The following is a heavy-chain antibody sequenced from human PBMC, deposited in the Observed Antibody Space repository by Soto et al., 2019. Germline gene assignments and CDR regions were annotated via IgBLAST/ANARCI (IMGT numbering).Heavy chain of an antibody. V-gene: IGHV4-59*08. D-gene: IGHD1-20*01. CDR2: ISNSGST. CDR3: ARLRPMTGTTDWFDP. CDR1: GASISSYY. Sequence: QVQLQESGPGLVKPWETLSLTCTVSGASISSYYWTWIRQPPGKGLEWIGYISNSGSTYYNPSLKSRVNIRVDTSKNHFSLILTSVTAADTAVYYCARLRPMTGTTDWFDPWGQGTLVIVSS. J-gene: IGHJ5*02.